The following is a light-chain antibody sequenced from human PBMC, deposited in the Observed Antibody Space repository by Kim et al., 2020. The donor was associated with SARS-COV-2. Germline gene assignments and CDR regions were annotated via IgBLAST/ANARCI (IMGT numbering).Light chain of an antibody. V-gene: IGLV3-1*01. J-gene: IGLJ1*01. CDR1: KLGDKY. Sequence: YELTQPPSVSVSPGQTASITCSGDKLGDKYACWYQQKPGQSPVLVIYQDSKRPSGIPERFSGSNSGNTATLTISGTQAMDEADYYCQAWDSSAYVFGTGTKVTVL. CDR2: QDS. CDR3: QAWDSSAYV.